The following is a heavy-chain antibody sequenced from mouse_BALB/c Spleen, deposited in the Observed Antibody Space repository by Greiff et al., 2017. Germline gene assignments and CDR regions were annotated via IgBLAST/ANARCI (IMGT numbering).Heavy chain of an antibody. CDR1: GFTFSSFG. CDR3: ARGYYYGDFDY. CDR2: ISSGSSTI. J-gene: IGHJ2*01. Sequence: EVQVVESGGGLVQPGGSRKLSCAASGFTFSSFGMHWVRQAPEKGLEWVAYISSGSSTIYYADTVKGRFTISRDNPKNTLFLQMTSLRSEDTDMYYCARGYYYGDFDYWGQGTTLTVSS. V-gene: IGHV5-17*02. D-gene: IGHD1-1*01.